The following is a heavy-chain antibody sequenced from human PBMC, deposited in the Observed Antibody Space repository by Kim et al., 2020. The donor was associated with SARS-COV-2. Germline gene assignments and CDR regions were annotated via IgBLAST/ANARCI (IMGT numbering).Heavy chain of an antibody. J-gene: IGHJ4*02. D-gene: IGHD6-19*01. V-gene: IGHV4-59*01. CDR3: AGAHVAGMIDY. CDR2: T. Sequence: TNYNPSLKSRVTRSVDTSKNQFSLKLSSVTAADTAVYYCAGAHVAGMIDYWGQGTLVTVSS.